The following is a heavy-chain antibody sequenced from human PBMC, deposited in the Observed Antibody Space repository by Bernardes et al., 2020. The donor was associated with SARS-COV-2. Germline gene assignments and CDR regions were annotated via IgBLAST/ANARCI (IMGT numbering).Heavy chain of an antibody. CDR1: GFTFSRHA. Sequence: GGSLRLSCAASGFTFSRHAMTWVRQAPGKGLDWVSVVSNSGDVTYYADSVKGRFTISRDNSKNTVYLQMNSLRAEDTAVYYCAKGRSTTGVTRVCDVWGQGTLGTVSS. J-gene: IGHJ3*01. D-gene: IGHD1-1*01. V-gene: IGHV3-23*01. CDR2: VSNSGDVT. CDR3: AKGRSTTGVTRVCDV.